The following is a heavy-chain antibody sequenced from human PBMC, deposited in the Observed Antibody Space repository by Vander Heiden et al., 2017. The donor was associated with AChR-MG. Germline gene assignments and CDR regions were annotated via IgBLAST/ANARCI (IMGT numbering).Heavy chain of an antibody. CDR3: AREASFGQLLSSPLDF. CDR1: GFSFKNYA. Sequence: QVQLVASGGGVVQPGRSLRLSCAASGFSFKNYALHWVRQAPGKGLEWVALISHDGSNKYHAESVKGRFTISRDNFKNTLYLQMNGLRPEDTAVYYCAREASFGQLLSSPLDFWGQGTLVTVSS. V-gene: IGHV3-30-3*01. CDR2: ISHDGSNK. J-gene: IGHJ4*02. D-gene: IGHD3-10*01.